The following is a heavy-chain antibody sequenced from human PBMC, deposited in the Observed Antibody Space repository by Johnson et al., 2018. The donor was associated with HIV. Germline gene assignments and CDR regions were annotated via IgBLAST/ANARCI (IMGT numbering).Heavy chain of an antibody. V-gene: IGHV3-7*01. CDR1: GFTFSSYW. Sequence: VQLVESGGGLVQPGGSLRLSCAASGFTFSSYWMSWVRQAPGKGLEWVANIKQGGSEKYYVDSVRGRFTISRDNAKNSLYLQMNSLRAEDTAVYYCARDLLYSSSSTDAFDIWGPWTMVTVSS. CDR2: IKQGGSEK. J-gene: IGHJ3*02. CDR3: ARDLLYSSSSTDAFDI. D-gene: IGHD6-13*01.